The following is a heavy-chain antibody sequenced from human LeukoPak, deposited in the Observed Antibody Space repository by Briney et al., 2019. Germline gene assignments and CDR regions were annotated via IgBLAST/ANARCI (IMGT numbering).Heavy chain of an antibody. J-gene: IGHJ4*02. V-gene: IGHV3-64*01. CDR1: GFTFSSYA. Sequence: GGSLRLSCAASGFTFSSYAMHWARQAPGKGLEYVSGISSDGGSTYYENSVKGRFTVSRDNSKNTLYLQMGSLRAEDTAVYYCARVSGYGDHDQNFDYWGQGTLVTVSS. CDR2: ISSDGGST. CDR3: ARVSGYGDHDQNFDY. D-gene: IGHD4-17*01.